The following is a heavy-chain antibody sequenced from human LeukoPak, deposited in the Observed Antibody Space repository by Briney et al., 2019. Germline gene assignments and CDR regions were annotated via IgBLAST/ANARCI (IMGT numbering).Heavy chain of an antibody. CDR1: GFTFSSYS. J-gene: IGHJ3*02. V-gene: IGHV3-21*01. D-gene: IGHD6-19*01. CDR3: ARESDQWLVKDDAFDI. CDR2: ISSSSSYI. Sequence: GGSLRLSCAASGFTFSSYSMNWVRQAPGKGLEWVSSISSSSSYIYYADSVKGRFTISRDNAKNSLYLQMNSLRAEDTAVYYCARESDQWLVKDDAFDIWGQGTMVTVSS.